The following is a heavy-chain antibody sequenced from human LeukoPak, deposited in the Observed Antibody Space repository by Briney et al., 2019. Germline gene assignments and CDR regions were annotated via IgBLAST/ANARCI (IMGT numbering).Heavy chain of an antibody. V-gene: IGHV3-7*04. J-gene: IGHJ5*02. CDR2: IKHDGSEI. CDR1: GFTFSSCS. CDR3: ARGYCSSSNCYKNWFDP. D-gene: IGHD2-2*02. Sequence: GGSLRLSCAASGFTFSSCSMNWVRQAPGKGPEWVANIKHDGSEINYVDSVKGRFTISRDNAKNSVCLQMSSLRAEDTAVYYCARGYCSSSNCYKNWFDPWGQGTLVTVSS.